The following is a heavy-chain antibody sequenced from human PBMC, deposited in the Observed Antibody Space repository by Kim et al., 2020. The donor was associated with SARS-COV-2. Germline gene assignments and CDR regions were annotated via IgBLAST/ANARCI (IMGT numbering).Heavy chain of an antibody. J-gene: IGHJ6*03. V-gene: IGHV4-59*08. Sequence: LKSRVAITVEASKNQFSLKLSSVTAADTAVYYCARQHYDYSYYYDYMDVWGKGTTVTVSS. D-gene: IGHD4-4*01. CDR3: ARQHYDYSYYYDYMDV.